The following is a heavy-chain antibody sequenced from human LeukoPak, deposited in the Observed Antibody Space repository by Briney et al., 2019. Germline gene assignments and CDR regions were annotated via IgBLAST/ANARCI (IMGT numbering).Heavy chain of an antibody. D-gene: IGHD5-24*01. Sequence: GGSLRLSCAASGFTFSSYAMHWVRQAPGKGLEWVAVISYDGSNKYYPDSLKGRFSISRDNSKDTLYLQMNSLRPEDTAVYYCARDQLGGALNNWLDPWGQGALVTVSS. J-gene: IGHJ5*02. CDR3: ARDQLGGALNNWLDP. CDR1: GFTFSSYA. CDR2: ISYDGSNK. V-gene: IGHV3-30-3*01.